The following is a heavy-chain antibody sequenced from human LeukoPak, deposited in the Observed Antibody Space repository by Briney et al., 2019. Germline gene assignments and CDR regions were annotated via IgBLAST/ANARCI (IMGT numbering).Heavy chain of an antibody. CDR3: AKLNTRGAAAGTFDY. CDR1: GFTFDDYG. J-gene: IGHJ4*02. Sequence: PGGSLRLSCAASGFTFDDYGMSWVRQAPGKGLEWVSAISGSGGSTYYADSVKGRFTISRDNSKNTLYLQMNSLRAEDTAVYYCAKLNTRGAAAGTFDYWGQGTLVTVSS. V-gene: IGHV3-23*01. D-gene: IGHD6-13*01. CDR2: ISGSGGST.